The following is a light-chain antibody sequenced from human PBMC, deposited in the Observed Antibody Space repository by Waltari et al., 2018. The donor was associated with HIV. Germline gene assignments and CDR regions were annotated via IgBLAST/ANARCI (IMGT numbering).Light chain of an antibody. Sequence: ELTQPPSVSVSPGQRASLTCSGDKLGDKYACWYQPKPGQSPVVVIYQDSKRPSGFPERFSGSNSGNTATLTISGTQAMDEADYYCQAWDSSTVVFGGGTKLTVL. CDR3: QAWDSSTVV. J-gene: IGLJ2*01. CDR1: KLGDKY. V-gene: IGLV3-1*01. CDR2: QDS.